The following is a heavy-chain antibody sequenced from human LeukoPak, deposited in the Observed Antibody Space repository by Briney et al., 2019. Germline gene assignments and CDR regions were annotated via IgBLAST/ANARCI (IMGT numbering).Heavy chain of an antibody. V-gene: IGHV4-59*02. Sequence: SETLSLTCAVSGDSVSSYYWSWIRQPPGKGLEWIGYFHYSGSTNYSPSLKSRVTISIDTSKNQFSLKVSSVTAADTAVYYCARGSSWSYYFDYWGQGTLVTVSS. D-gene: IGHD6-13*01. CDR1: GDSVSSYY. CDR2: FHYSGST. J-gene: IGHJ4*02. CDR3: ARGSSWSYYFDY.